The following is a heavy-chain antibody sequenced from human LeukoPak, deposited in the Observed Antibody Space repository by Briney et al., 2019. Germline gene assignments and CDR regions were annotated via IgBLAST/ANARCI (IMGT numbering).Heavy chain of an antibody. J-gene: IGHJ4*02. D-gene: IGHD3-3*01. CDR2: IKPDGSEE. CDR1: GFTFSSYW. Sequence: GGSLRLSCAASGFTSGFTFSSYWMSWVRQAPGKGLEWVANIKPDGSEEYYVDSVKGRLTISRDNAKNSLYLQMNSLRAEDTAVYYCARDFLFGAPGTRWGQGTLVTVSS. CDR3: ARDFLFGAPGTR. V-gene: IGHV3-7*01.